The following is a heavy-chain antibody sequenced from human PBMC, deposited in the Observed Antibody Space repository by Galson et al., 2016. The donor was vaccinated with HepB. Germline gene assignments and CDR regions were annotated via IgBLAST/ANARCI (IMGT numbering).Heavy chain of an antibody. D-gene: IGHD5-12*01. V-gene: IGHV5-51*03. CDR2: IYPGDSDT. CDR3: ASSGSDNVDFDY. J-gene: IGHJ4*02. CDR1: GYIFSIYW. Sequence: QSGAEVKKPGESLKISCKGYGYIFSIYWIAWVRQTPGKGPEWMGIIYPGDSDTRYSPSFQGQVTISADKSISTAYLQWSSLKASDTAMYYCASSGSDNVDFDYWGQGTLVTVSS.